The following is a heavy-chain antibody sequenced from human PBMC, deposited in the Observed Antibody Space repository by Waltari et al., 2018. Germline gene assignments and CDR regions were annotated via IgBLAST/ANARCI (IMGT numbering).Heavy chain of an antibody. CDR2: RNPNSGNT. CDR1: GYTFNSYD. Sequence: QVQLVQSGAEVKKPGDSVKVSCKDSGYTFNSYDINWVRKATGQGLEWMGWRNPNSGNTGYAQKFQGRFTMTRNTSISTAYMELSSLRSEDTAVYYCARGLGLKYSISSCAFDIWGQGTMVTVSS. CDR3: ARGLGLKYSISSCAFDI. J-gene: IGHJ3*02. V-gene: IGHV1-8*01. D-gene: IGHD6-6*01.